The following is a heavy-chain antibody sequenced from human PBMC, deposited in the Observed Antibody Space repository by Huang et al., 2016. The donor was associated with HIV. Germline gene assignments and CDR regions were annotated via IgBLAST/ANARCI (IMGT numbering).Heavy chain of an antibody. CDR1: GFTFNKFD. V-gene: IGHV3-30*18. J-gene: IGHJ4*02. CDR2: ISYDGSSK. Sequence: QVQLVESGGGVVQPGRSLSLSCAAFGFTFNKFDSHWVRQAPGKGLEWVAIISYDGSSKYHADSVKGRFTISRDNSKNTVYLQMNSLRVEDTAVYYCAKDGRGSGTYYDYFEYWGQGTLVTVSS. CDR3: AKDGRGSGTYYDYFEY. D-gene: IGHD1-26*01.